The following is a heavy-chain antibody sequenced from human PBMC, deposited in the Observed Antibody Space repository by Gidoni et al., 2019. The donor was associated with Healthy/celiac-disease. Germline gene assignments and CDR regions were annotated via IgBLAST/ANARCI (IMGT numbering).Heavy chain of an antibody. CDR1: GGTFSSYT. CDR3: ARAEQLVPDAEYFQH. CDR2: IIPILGIA. J-gene: IGHJ1*01. D-gene: IGHD6-6*01. Sequence: QVQLVQSGAEVKKPGSSVKVSCKASGGTFSSYTISWVRQAPGQGLEWMGRIIPILGIANYAQKFQGRVTITADKSTSTAYMELSSLRSEDTAVYYCARAEQLVPDAEYFQHWGQGTLVTVSS. V-gene: IGHV1-69*02.